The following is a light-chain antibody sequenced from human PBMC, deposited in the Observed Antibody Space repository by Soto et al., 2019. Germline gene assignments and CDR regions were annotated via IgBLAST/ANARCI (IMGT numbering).Light chain of an antibody. CDR1: SSHIGSSNL. CDR3: CSYRIGSTPVV. CDR2: EGN. J-gene: IGLJ2*01. Sequence: QSALTQPASVSGSPGQSITISCTASSSHIGSSNLVSWYQHHSGKAPKLIIYEGNKRPSGVSNRFSGSKSGKTASLTISGLQAEDEGTYYCCSYRIGSTPVVFGGGTKVTVL. V-gene: IGLV2-14*02.